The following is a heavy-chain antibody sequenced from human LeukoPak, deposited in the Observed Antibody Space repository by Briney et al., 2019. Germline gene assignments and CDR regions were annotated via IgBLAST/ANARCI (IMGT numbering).Heavy chain of an antibody. V-gene: IGHV3-66*01. D-gene: IGHD3-22*01. CDR3: ARDLDYSGYSNFDY. J-gene: IGHJ4*02. Sequence: GGSLRLSCAASGFTFSSYAMSWVRQAPGKGLEWVSVIFTGGTTYYADSVKGRFTISRDNSKNTLYLHMNSLRAEDTAVYYCARDLDYSGYSNFDYWGQGTLVTVSS. CDR2: IFTGGTT. CDR1: GFTFSSYA.